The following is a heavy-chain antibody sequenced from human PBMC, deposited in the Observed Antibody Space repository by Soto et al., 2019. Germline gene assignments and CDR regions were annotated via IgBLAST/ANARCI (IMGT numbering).Heavy chain of an antibody. J-gene: IGHJ4*02. CDR2: INWNGGTT. CDR3: AKSQSPMVRGVIEAFDY. CDR1: GFPFSSYW. Sequence: GGSLSLSCAASGFPFSSYWMQWVRQVPGRGLDWVSAINWNGGTTHYADSVQGRFTISRDNARNSLSLQMNSLRAEDTAFYYCAKSQSPMVRGVIEAFDYWGLGTLVTVS. V-gene: IGHV3-20*04. D-gene: IGHD3-10*01.